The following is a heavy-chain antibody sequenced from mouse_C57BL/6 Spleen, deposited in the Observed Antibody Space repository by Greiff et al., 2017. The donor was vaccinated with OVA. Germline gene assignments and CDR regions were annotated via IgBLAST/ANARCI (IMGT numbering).Heavy chain of an antibody. CDR1: GFTFSSYT. J-gene: IGHJ1*03. CDR2: ISGGGGNT. Sequence: EVNLVESGGGLVKPGGSLKLSCAASGFTFSSYTMSWVRQTPEKRLEWVATISGGGGNTYYPDSVKGRFTISRDNAKNTLYLQMSSLRSEDTALYYCARRLLGYFDVWGTGTTVTVSS. CDR3: ARRLLGYFDV. D-gene: IGHD2-3*01. V-gene: IGHV5-9*01.